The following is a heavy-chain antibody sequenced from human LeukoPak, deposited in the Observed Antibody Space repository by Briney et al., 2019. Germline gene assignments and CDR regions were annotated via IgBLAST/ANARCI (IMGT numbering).Heavy chain of an antibody. CDR1: GFTFSSYW. CDR3: ARDRYPSAREFDY. V-gene: IGHV3-74*01. D-gene: IGHD1-1*01. Sequence: GGSLRLSCAASGFTFSSYWMHWVRQAPGKGLVWVSRIDTDGSDTSYADSVKGRFTISRDNAKNTLYLQLNSLRGEDTAVYYCARDRYPSAREFDYWGQGTLVAVSS. J-gene: IGHJ4*02. CDR2: IDTDGSDT.